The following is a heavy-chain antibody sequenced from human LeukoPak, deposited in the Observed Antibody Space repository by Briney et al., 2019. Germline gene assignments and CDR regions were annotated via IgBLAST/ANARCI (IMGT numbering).Heavy chain of an antibody. CDR2: IYYSGST. CDR1: GGSISSSSYY. V-gene: IGHV4-39*01. Sequence: SETLSLTCTVSGGSISSSSYYWGWIRQPPGKGLEWIGSIYYSGSTYYNPSLKSRVTISVDTSTNQFSLKLSSVTAADTAVYYCARLSSGWYRYFDYWGQGTLVTVSS. CDR3: ARLSSGWYRYFDY. D-gene: IGHD6-19*01. J-gene: IGHJ4*02.